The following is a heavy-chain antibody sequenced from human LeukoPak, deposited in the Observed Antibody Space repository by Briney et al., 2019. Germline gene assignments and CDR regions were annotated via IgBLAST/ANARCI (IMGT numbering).Heavy chain of an antibody. Sequence: SETLSLTCAVYGGSFSGYYWSWIRQPPGKGLEWIGEINHSGSTNYNPSLKSRVTISVDTSKNQFSLKLSSVTAADTAVYYCARVTVLLYYGSGSLIDYWGQGTLVTVSS. J-gene: IGHJ4*02. V-gene: IGHV4-34*01. CDR3: ARVTVLLYYGSGSLIDY. CDR1: GGSFSGYY. D-gene: IGHD3-10*01. CDR2: INHSGST.